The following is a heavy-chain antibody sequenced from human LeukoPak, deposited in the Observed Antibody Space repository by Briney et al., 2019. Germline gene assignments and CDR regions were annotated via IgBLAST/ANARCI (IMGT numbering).Heavy chain of an antibody. CDR1: GFTFSSYA. D-gene: IGHD3-3*01. V-gene: IGHV3-23*01. Sequence: GSLRLSCAASGFTFSSYAMSWVRQAPGKGLEWVSAISGSGGSTYYADSVKGRFTISRDNSKNTLYLQMNSLRAEDTAVYYCAKDRDLNYDFWSGYPRYYGMDVWGQGTTVTVSS. J-gene: IGHJ6*02. CDR3: AKDRDLNYDFWSGYPRYYGMDV. CDR2: ISGSGGST.